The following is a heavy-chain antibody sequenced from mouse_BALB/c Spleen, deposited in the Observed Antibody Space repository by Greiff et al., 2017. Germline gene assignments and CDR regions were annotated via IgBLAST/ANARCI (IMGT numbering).Heavy chain of an antibody. D-gene: IGHD1-1*01. J-gene: IGHJ1*01. CDR3: AREFITTVVARYWYFDV. CDR2: ISCYNGAT. CDR1: GYSFTGYY. Sequence: LVKTGASVKISCKASGYSFTGYYMHWVKQSHGKSLEWIGYISCYNGATSYNQKFKGKATFTVDTSSSTAYMQFNSLTSEDSAVYYCAREFITTVVARYWYFDVWGAGTTVTVSS. V-gene: IGHV1S34*01.